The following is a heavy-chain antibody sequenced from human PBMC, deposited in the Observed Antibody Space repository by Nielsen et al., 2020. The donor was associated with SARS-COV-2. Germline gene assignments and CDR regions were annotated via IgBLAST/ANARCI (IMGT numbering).Heavy chain of an antibody. CDR2: ISWNSGSI. J-gene: IGHJ4*02. V-gene: IGHV3-9*01. Sequence: GGSLRLSCAASGFTFDDYAMHWVRQAPGKGLEWVSGISWNSGSISYADSVKGRFTISRDNAKNSLYLQMNSLRAEDTAVDYCASGWNFDYWGQGTLVTVSS. CDR3: ASGWNFDY. CDR1: GFTFDDYA. D-gene: IGHD6-19*01.